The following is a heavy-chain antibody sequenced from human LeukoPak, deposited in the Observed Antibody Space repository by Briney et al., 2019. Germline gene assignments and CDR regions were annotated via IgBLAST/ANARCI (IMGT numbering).Heavy chain of an antibody. CDR2: INHSGST. J-gene: IGHJ3*02. CDR1: GFTFSSYS. CDR3: ARHAGRLTAAGRRGRSFDI. Sequence: PGGSLRLSCAASGFTFSSYSMNWVRQPPGKGLEWIGEINHSGSTNYNPSLKSRVTISVDTSKNQFSLKLSSVTAADTAVYYCARHAGRLTAAGRRGRSFDIWGQGTMVTVSS. D-gene: IGHD6-13*01. V-gene: IGHV4-34*01.